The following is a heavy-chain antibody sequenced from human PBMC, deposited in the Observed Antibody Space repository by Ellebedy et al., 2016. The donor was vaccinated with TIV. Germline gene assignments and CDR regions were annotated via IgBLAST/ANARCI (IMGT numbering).Heavy chain of an antibody. J-gene: IGHJ4*02. D-gene: IGHD3-16*01. CDR2: ISYSGST. CDR3: ARDLGPFGGVMGY. CDR1: GGSISSYY. V-gene: IGHV4-59*01. Sequence: MPSETLSLTCTISGGSISSYYWSWIRQPPGKGLEWIGYISYSGSTNYNPSLKSRVTISVDTSKNQFSLKLSSVTAADTAVYYCARDLGPFGGVMGYWGQGTLVTVSS.